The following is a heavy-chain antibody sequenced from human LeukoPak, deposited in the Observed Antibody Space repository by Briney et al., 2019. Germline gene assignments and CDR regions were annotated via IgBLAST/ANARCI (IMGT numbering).Heavy chain of an antibody. Sequence: SETLSLTCAVYGGSFSGYYWSWIRQPPGKGLEWIGEINHSGSTNYNLSLKSRVTISVDTSKNQFSLKLSSVTAADTAVYYCARGVGDGYNYDYWGQGTLVTVSS. CDR3: ARGVGDGYNYDY. CDR1: GGSFSGYY. V-gene: IGHV4-34*01. J-gene: IGHJ4*02. CDR2: INHSGST. D-gene: IGHD5-24*01.